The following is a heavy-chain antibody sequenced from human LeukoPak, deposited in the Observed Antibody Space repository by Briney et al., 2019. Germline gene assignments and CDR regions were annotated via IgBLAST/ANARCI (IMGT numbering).Heavy chain of an antibody. CDR3: ARDSGDWFDP. CDR1: GSSITSGGYY. CDR2: SYYSGGT. D-gene: IGHD3-10*01. V-gene: IGHV4-31*03. J-gene: IGHJ5*02. Sequence: SETLSLTCTVSGSSITSGGYYWSWIRQHPGKGLEWIGYSYYSGGTHYNPSLKSRVTISVDTSKNQFSLKLSSVTAADTAVYYCARDSGDWFDPWGQGTLVTVSS.